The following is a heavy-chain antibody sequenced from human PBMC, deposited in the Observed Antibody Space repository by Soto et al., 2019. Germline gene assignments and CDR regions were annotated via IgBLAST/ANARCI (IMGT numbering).Heavy chain of an antibody. CDR1: GGSISSSSDY. CDR2: IYYSGST. D-gene: IGHD2-21*02. CDR3: ASIIVVVTANYGMDV. V-gene: IGHV4-39*01. Sequence: SETLSLTCTVSGGSISSSSDYWGWIRQPPGKGLEWIGSIYYSGSTYYNPSLKSRVTISVDTSKNQFSLKLSSVTAADTAVYYCASIIVVVTANYGMDVWGQGTTVTVSS. J-gene: IGHJ6*02.